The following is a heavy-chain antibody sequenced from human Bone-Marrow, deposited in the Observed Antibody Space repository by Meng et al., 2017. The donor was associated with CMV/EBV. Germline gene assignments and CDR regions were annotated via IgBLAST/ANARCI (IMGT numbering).Heavy chain of an antibody. CDR2: INWNGGST. CDR3: ARALKPGGIVGATADY. V-gene: IGHV3-20*04. J-gene: IGHJ4*02. D-gene: IGHD1-26*01. Sequence: GESLKISCAASGFTFDDYGMSWVRQAPGKGLEWVSGINWNGGSTGYADSVKGRFTISRDNAKNSLYLQMNSLRAEDTALYYCARALKPGGIVGATADYWGQGPLVTVSS. CDR1: GFTFDDYG.